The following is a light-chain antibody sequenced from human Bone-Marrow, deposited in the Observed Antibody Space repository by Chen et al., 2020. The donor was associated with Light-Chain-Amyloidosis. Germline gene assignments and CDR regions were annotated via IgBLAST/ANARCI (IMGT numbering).Light chain of an antibody. V-gene: IGLV2-14*01. Sequence: QSALTQPASVSGPPGQSLTISCTGTSSDVGGDNHVSWYQQHPDKAPKLMIYEVTNRPSWVPDRFSGSKSDNTASLTISGLQTEDEADYFCSSYTSTNTLVFGSGTRVTVL. CDR3: SSYTSTNTLV. CDR2: EVT. J-gene: IGLJ1*01. CDR1: SSDVGGDNH.